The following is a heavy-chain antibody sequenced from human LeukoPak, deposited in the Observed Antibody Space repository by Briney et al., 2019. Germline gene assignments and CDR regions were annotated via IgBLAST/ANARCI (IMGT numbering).Heavy chain of an antibody. V-gene: IGHV3-33*01. CDR2: IWYDGSNK. Sequence: GGSLRLSCAASGFTFSSYGMHWVRQAPGKGLEWGAVIWYDGSNKYYADSVKGRFTISRDNSKNTLYLQMNSLRAEDTAVYYCASSYGSGKTGWFDPWGQGTLVTVSS. CDR3: ASSYGSGKTGWFDP. D-gene: IGHD3-10*01. CDR1: GFTFSSYG. J-gene: IGHJ5*02.